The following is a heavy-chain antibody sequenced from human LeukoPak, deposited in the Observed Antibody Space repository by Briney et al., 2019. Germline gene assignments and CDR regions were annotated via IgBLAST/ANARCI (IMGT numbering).Heavy chain of an antibody. V-gene: IGHV3-30*04. CDR2: ISFDGSDK. CDR3: ARDQGGLVGATIDY. Sequence: GRSLRLSCAASGFTFSSYAMHWVRQAPGKGLEWVAVISFDGSDKYYSDSVKGRFTISRDNSKNTLYLHMDSLRPEDTAVYHCARDQGGLVGATIDYWGQGTLVTVSS. D-gene: IGHD1-26*01. CDR1: GFTFSSYA. J-gene: IGHJ4*02.